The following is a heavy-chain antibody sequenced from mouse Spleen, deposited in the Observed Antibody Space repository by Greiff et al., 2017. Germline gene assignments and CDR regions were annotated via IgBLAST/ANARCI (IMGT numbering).Heavy chain of an antibody. CDR3: ARSYYRYAWFAY. J-gene: IGHJ3*01. CDR2: IYPRVGST. Sequence: VQLQQSGPELVKPGASVKLSCKASGYTFTSYDINWVKQRPGQGLEWIGWIYPRVGSTKYNEKFKGKATLTVDTSSSTAYMELHSLTSEDSAVYFCARSYYRYAWFAYWGQGTLVTVSA. V-gene: IGHV1-85*01. D-gene: IGHD2-14*01. CDR1: GYTFTSYD.